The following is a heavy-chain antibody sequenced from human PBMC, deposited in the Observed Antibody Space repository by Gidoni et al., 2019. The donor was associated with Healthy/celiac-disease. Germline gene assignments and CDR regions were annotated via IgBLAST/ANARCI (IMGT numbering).Heavy chain of an antibody. V-gene: IGHV3-21*01. CDR1: GFTFSSYS. Sequence: EVQLVESGGGLVKPGGSLRLSCAASGFTFSSYSMNWVRQAPGKGLEWVSSISSSSSYIYYADSVKGRFTISRDNAKNSLYLQMNSLRAEDTAVYYCARASDEYDFWSGLHYYYYGMDVWGQGTTVTVSS. CDR2: ISSSSSYI. CDR3: ARASDEYDFWSGLHYYYYGMDV. J-gene: IGHJ6*02. D-gene: IGHD3-3*01.